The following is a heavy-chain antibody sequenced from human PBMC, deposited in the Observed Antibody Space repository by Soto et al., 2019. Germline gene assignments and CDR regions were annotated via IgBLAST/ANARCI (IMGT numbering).Heavy chain of an antibody. D-gene: IGHD2-2*01. CDR2: IYHSGSA. J-gene: IGHJ4*02. V-gene: IGHV4-30-2*01. CDR1: GGSISSGGYS. CDR3: ARGDCSSTSCYFDY. Sequence: QLQLQESGSGLVKPSQTLSLTCAVSGGSISSGGYSWSWIRQPPGKGLEWIGYIYHSGSAYYNPSLKSRVTISVDRSKNQFSLKLSSVTAADTAVYYCARGDCSSTSCYFDYWGQGTLVTVSS.